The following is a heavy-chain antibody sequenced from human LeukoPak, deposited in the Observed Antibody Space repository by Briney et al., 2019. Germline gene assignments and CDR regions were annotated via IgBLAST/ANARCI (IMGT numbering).Heavy chain of an antibody. Sequence: PGGSLRLSCAASGFTFSSYGMHWVRQAPGKGLEWVAVIWYDGSNKYYADSVKGRFTISRDNSKNTLYLQMNSLRAEDTAVYYCARDLGNYDFWSGYFSSAPYFDYWGQGTLVTVSS. D-gene: IGHD3-3*01. CDR1: GFTFSSYG. J-gene: IGHJ4*02. CDR2: IWYDGSNK. CDR3: ARDLGNYDFWSGYFSSAPYFDY. V-gene: IGHV3-33*01.